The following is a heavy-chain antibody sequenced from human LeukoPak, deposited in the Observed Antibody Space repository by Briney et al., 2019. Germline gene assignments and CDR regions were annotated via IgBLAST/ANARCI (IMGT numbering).Heavy chain of an antibody. J-gene: IGHJ4*02. Sequence: GGSLRLSCAASGFTFSTFSNYGMSWVRQAPGKGLEWVSAISDSGGKTYYADSMKGRFTISRDNSKNTLYLQMNSLRAEDTAVYYCARAYGSGSYYNTPDYWGQGTLVTVSS. D-gene: IGHD3-10*01. V-gene: IGHV3-23*01. CDR2: ISDSGGKT. CDR3: ARAYGSGSYYNTPDY. CDR1: GFTFSTFSNYG.